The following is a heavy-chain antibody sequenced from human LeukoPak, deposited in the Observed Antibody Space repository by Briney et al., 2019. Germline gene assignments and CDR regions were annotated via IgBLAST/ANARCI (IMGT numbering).Heavy chain of an antibody. CDR1: GFTVNNAW. J-gene: IGHJ6*04. CDR2: IKSKTHGGTT. D-gene: IGHD1-1*01. CDR3: AATTPGRLAGMDV. V-gene: IGHV3-15*01. Sequence: PGGSLRLSCAASGFTVNNAWMSWVRQAPGKGLEWVGRIKSKTHGGTTDYAAPVKGRFTISRDDSKNTLYLQMNSLKTDDTAVYYCAATTPGRLAGMDVWAKGPRSSSPQ.